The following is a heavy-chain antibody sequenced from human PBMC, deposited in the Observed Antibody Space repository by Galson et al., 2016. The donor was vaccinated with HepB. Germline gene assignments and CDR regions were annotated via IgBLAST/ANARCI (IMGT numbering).Heavy chain of an antibody. CDR2: IRNKAYTYAT. CDR3: TSAFSTYYDILTGYYTKDY. Sequence: SLRLSCAASGFTFSDSAMHWVRQASGKGLEWDGRIRNKAYTYATAYAASVKGRFTIFRDDSKNTAYLQMNSLKTEDTAVYYCTSAFSTYYDILTGYYTKDYWGQGTLVTVSS. D-gene: IGHD3-9*01. J-gene: IGHJ4*02. V-gene: IGHV3-73*01. CDR1: GFTFSDSA.